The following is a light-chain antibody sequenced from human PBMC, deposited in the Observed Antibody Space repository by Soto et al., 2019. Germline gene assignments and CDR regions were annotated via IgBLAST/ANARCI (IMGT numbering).Light chain of an antibody. CDR3: HQYNNLWT. V-gene: IGKV3-15*01. J-gene: IGKJ1*01. CDR1: QSVSSR. Sequence: EIVMTQSPATLSVSPGERVTLSCRASQSVSSRLAWYQQKPGQSPRXLIYGASTRATGIPARFSGSGSGTEFTLTISSLQSEDFGVYYCHQYNNLWTFGQGTKVDIK. CDR2: GAS.